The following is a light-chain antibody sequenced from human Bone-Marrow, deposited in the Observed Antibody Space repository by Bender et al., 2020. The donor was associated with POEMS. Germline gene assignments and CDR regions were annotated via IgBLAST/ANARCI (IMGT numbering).Light chain of an antibody. CDR3: QASGSGFRL. CDR2: VNSDGSH. V-gene: IGLV4-69*01. CDR1: SGYSSYA. Sequence: QLVLTHSPSASASLGASVKLTCTLSSGYSSYAITWHQQQPEKGPRYLMKVNSDGSHDKGDGVPDRFSGSSSGAERYLISSSLRSEDEADYYCQASGSGFRLFGGGTKVTVL. J-gene: IGLJ2*01.